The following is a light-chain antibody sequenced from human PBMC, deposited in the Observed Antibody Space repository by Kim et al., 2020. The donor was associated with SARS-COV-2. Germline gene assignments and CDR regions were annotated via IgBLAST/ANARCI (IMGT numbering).Light chain of an antibody. CDR1: QDINRY. V-gene: IGKV1-39*01. J-gene: IGKJ1*01. CDR2: TAS. CDR3: HQTYRASLA. Sequence: DIQMTQSPSSLSASVGDRVTITYRASQDINRYLNWYQQKPEKAPKLLIYTASSVQSWVPSRFTGSGSETVFTHTISSLQPGDVASDYCHQTYRASLAFGQGTKVDIK.